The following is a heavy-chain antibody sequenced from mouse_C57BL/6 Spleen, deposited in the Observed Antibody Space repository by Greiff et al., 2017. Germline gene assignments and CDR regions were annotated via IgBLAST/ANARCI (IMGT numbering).Heavy chain of an antibody. CDR2: IHPNSGST. Sequence: VQLQQPGAELVKPGASVKLSCKASGYTFTSYWMHWVKQRPGQGLEWIGMIHPNSGSTNYNEKFKSKATLTVDKASSTAYMQLSSLTSEASAVYYCALYYGSSYVGAMDYWGQGTSVIVSS. J-gene: IGHJ4*01. CDR1: GYTFTSYW. CDR3: ALYYGSSYVGAMDY. D-gene: IGHD1-1*01. V-gene: IGHV1-64*01.